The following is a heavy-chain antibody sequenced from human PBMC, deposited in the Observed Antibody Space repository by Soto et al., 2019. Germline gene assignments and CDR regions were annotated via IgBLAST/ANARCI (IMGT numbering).Heavy chain of an antibody. Sequence: GGSLRLSCAASGFTFSDYAMNWVRQAPGKGLEWVSFISGSGGTTYYADSVKGRFTISRDKSKKTLYLQMNSLRVEDTAIYYCAKDVSLFSSIWFDFWGQGILVTVSS. V-gene: IGHV3-23*01. CDR1: GFTFSDYA. D-gene: IGHD6-13*01. CDR3: AKDVSLFSSIWFDF. CDR2: ISGSGGTT. J-gene: IGHJ4*02.